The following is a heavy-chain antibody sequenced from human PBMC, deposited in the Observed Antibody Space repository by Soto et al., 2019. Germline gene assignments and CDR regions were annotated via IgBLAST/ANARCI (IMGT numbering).Heavy chain of an antibody. D-gene: IGHD3-16*01. V-gene: IGHV3-48*03. J-gene: IGHJ5*02. CDR3: ARVSPSFPRPGDNWFDP. Sequence: EVQLVESGGGLVQPGGSLRLSCAASGFTFSSYEMNWVRQAPGKGLEWVSYISSSGSTIYYADSVKGRFTISRDNAKNSLYLQMNSLRAEDTAVYYCARVSPSFPRPGDNWFDPWGQGTLVTVSS. CDR2: ISSSGSTI. CDR1: GFTFSSYE.